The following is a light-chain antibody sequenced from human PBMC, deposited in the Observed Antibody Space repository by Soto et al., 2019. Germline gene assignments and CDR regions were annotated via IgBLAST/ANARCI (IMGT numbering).Light chain of an antibody. CDR3: SSYTSRSTLV. Sequence: QSVLTQPASVSGSPGQSITISCTGTSSDVGGYNYVSWYQQHPGKAPKLMIYDVSNRPSGVSNRFSGSKSGNTASLTISGLQAEDEADYYCSSYTSRSTLVFGTGTKVTV. J-gene: IGLJ1*01. CDR2: DVS. CDR1: SSDVGGYNY. V-gene: IGLV2-14*01.